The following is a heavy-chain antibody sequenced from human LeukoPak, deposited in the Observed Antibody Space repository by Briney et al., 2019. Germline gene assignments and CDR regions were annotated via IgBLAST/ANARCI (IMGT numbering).Heavy chain of an antibody. D-gene: IGHD4-17*01. V-gene: IGHV2-70*11. CDR2: IDWDDDK. Sequence: SGPTLVNPTQTLTLTCTFSGFSLSTSGMCVSWIRQPPGKALEWLARIDWDDDKYYSTSLKTRLTISKDTSKNQVVLTMTNMDPVDTATYYCARIRKPTYGDYKPYYFDYWGQGTLVTVSS. CDR1: GFSLSTSGMC. CDR3: ARIRKPTYGDYKPYYFDY. J-gene: IGHJ4*02.